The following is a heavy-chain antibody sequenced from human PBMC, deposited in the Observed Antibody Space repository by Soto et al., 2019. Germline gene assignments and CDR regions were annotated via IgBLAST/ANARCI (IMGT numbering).Heavy chain of an antibody. Sequence: QVQLVESGGGVVQPGRSLRLSCAASGFTFSSYGMHWVRQAPGKGLEWVAVISYDGSNKYYADSMKGRFTISRDNSKNTLYLQMNSLRAEDTAVYYCAKDLNVRGRHFDYWGQGTLVTVSS. D-gene: IGHD5-12*01. V-gene: IGHV3-30*18. J-gene: IGHJ4*02. CDR2: ISYDGSNK. CDR3: AKDLNVRGRHFDY. CDR1: GFTFSSYG.